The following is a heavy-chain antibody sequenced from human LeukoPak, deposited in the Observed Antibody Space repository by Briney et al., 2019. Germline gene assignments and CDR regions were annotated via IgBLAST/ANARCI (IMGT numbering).Heavy chain of an antibody. V-gene: IGHV3-21*01. J-gene: IGHJ3*02. D-gene: IGHD3-22*01. Sequence: GGSLRLSCAASGFTFSDYSMNWVRQAPGKGLEWVSSCSSRSTYIYYADSVKGRFTISRDNAKNSVYLQMSSLRAEDTAVYYCARLSYDSSSKVDAFDIWGQGAMVTVSS. CDR2: CSSRSTYI. CDR3: ARLSYDSSSKVDAFDI. CDR1: GFTFSDYS.